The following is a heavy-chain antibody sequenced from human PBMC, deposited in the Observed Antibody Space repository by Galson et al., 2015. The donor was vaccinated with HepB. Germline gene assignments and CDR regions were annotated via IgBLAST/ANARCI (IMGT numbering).Heavy chain of an antibody. D-gene: IGHD3/OR15-3a*01. CDR1: GFTFSHYW. V-gene: IGHV3-7*01. CDR3: ARRYAWGQWTIDS. J-gene: IGHJ4*02. Sequence: SLRLSCAASGFTFSHYWMSWVRQTPGKGLEWVANIKYDGSEKYYVDSMKGRFTISRDNADNSLYLQMNSLRAEDTAVYYCARRYAWGQWTIDSWGQGTVVTVSS. CDR2: IKYDGSEK.